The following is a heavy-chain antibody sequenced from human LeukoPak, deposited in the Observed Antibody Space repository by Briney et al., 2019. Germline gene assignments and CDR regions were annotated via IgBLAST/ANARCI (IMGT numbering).Heavy chain of an antibody. CDR2: IRYDGSRK. Sequence: GGSLRLSCAASGFIFSSYGMHWVRQAPDKGLEWVAFIRYDGSRKYYADSVKGRFTISRDNSKNTLYLQMNSLRAEDTAMYYCARDGADVLYSSSWDPFDYWGQGTLVTVSS. V-gene: IGHV3-30*02. CDR1: GFIFSSYG. J-gene: IGHJ4*02. D-gene: IGHD6-13*01. CDR3: ARDGADVLYSSSWDPFDY.